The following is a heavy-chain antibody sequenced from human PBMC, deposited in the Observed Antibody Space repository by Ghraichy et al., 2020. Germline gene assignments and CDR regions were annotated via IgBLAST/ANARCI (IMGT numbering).Heavy chain of an antibody. Sequence: GESLNISCAASGFTFSSYAMSWVRQAPGKGLEWVSAISGSGGSTYYADSVKGRFTISRDNSKNTLYLQMNSLRAEDTAVYYCAKARGYCSGGSCQGLGYYFDYWGQGTLVTVSS. CDR1: GFTFSSYA. CDR2: ISGSGGST. CDR3: AKARGYCSGGSCQGLGYYFDY. D-gene: IGHD2-15*01. J-gene: IGHJ4*02. V-gene: IGHV3-23*01.